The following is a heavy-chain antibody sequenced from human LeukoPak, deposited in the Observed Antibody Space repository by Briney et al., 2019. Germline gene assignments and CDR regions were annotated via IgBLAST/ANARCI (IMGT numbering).Heavy chain of an antibody. Sequence: PSETLSLTCSVSGGSINSGNYYWSWIRQPAGKGLEWIGRIYSSGSTNYNPSLKSRVTISVDTSKNQFSLKLSSVTAADTAVYYCARGGRYCSSSSCYRWFDPWGHGAPVTVSS. CDR3: ARGGRYCSSSSCYRWFDP. V-gene: IGHV4-61*02. CDR2: IYSSGST. CDR1: GGSINSGNYY. J-gene: IGHJ5*02. D-gene: IGHD2-2*01.